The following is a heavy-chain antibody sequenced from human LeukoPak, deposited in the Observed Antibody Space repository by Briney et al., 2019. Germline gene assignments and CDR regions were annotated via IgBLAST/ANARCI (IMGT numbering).Heavy chain of an antibody. CDR2: VWYDGRDK. CDR1: GSSFSGCG. J-gene: IGHJ4*02. V-gene: IGHV3-30*02. Sequence: PGGSLRLSCAASGSSFSGCGMHWVRQAPGKGLEWVAFVWYDGRDKYYGDSVKGRSTISRDNSKNTLYLQMNSLRAEDTAMYYCAKDPYSYGSYFDYWGQGTLVIVSS. CDR3: AKDPYSYGSYFDY. D-gene: IGHD5-18*01.